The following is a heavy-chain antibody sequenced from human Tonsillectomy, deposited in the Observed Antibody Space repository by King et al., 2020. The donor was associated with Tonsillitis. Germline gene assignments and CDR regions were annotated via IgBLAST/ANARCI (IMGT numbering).Heavy chain of an antibody. CDR3: AKPRFAGIGYYYYGMDV. D-gene: IGHD6-13*01. V-gene: IGHV3-30*18. CDR2: ISYDGSNK. Sequence: VQLVESGGGVVQPGRSLRLSCAASGFTFSIYGMHWVRQAPGKGLEWVAVISYDGSNKYYADSVKGRFTISRDNSKNTLYLQMNSLRPEDTAVYYCAKPRFAGIGYYYYGMDVWGQGTTVTVSS. J-gene: IGHJ6*02. CDR1: GFTFSIYG.